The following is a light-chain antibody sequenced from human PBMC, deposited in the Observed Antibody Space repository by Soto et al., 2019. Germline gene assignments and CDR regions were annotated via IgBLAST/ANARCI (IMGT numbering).Light chain of an antibody. CDR3: QQYNNWPPIT. CDR1: QSVSSN. J-gene: IGKJ5*01. CDR2: DAS. V-gene: IGKV3-15*01. Sequence: EIVMTQSPATLSVSPGERATLSCRASQSVSSNLAWYQQKPGQAPRLLIYDASTRATGIPARFSGSESGTEFTLTISSLQSEDFAVYYCQQYNNWPPITFGQGTRREIK.